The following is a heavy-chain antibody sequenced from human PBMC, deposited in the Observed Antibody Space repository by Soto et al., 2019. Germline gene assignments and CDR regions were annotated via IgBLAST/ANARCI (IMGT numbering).Heavy chain of an antibody. J-gene: IGHJ6*02. CDR3: ARARPGRGNWWARRDYNVDV. CDR2: IYYSGST. V-gene: IGHV4-30-4*01. Sequence: SETLSLTCTVSGGSISSGDYYWSWIRQPPGKGLEWIGYIYYSGSTYYNPSLKSRVTISVDTSKNQFSLKLSSVTAADTAVYYCARARPGRGNWWARRDYNVDVWGQGTKVTVSS. D-gene: IGHD2-8*02. CDR1: GGSISSGDYY.